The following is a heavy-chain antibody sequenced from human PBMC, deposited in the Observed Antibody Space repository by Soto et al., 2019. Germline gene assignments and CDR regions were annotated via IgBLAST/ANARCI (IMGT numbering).Heavy chain of an antibody. D-gene: IGHD3-22*01. CDR1: GYTLTELS. J-gene: IGHJ3*02. Sequence: ASVKVSCKVSGYTLTELSMHWVRQAPGEGLEWMGGFDPEDGETIYAQKFQGRVTMAEDTSTDTAYMELSSLRSEDTAVYYCAATMIVVVITGAFDIWGQGTMVTVS. V-gene: IGHV1-24*01. CDR3: AATMIVVVITGAFDI. CDR2: FDPEDGET.